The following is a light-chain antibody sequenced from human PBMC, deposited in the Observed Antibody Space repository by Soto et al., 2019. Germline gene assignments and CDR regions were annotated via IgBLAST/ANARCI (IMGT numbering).Light chain of an antibody. CDR3: QKYNSAPLT. Sequence: DVQMTQSPSSLSAFVGDRVTITCRASQGIAPYLAWFQQKTGKVPKLLIYATSTLQSGVPSRFSGSGSGTYFTLTINSLQPEDVGTYYCQKYNSAPLTFGGGTKVDIK. CDR1: QGIAPY. J-gene: IGKJ4*01. V-gene: IGKV1-27*01. CDR2: ATS.